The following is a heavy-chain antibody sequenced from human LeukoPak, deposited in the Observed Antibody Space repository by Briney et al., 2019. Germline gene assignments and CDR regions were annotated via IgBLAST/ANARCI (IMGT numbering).Heavy chain of an antibody. V-gene: IGHV4-59*08. J-gene: IGHJ3*02. CDR1: GGYISCLY. D-gene: IGHD4-23*01. CDR2: IYYSGST. Sequence: SDTLPLPCTVSGGYISCLYWSCIRPPPGKALEWIGVIYYSGSTKYNPSLTSRVTISVDTSKKLLSPKLRSVTAADTAVYYRARSFEPTVVDPFDIWGEGTMVTVSS. CDR3: ARSFEPTVVDPFDI.